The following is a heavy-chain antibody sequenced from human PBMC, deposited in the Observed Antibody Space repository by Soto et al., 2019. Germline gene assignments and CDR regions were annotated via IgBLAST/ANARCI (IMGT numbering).Heavy chain of an antibody. CDR2: INHRGST. CDR1: GGSFTGYY. D-gene: IGHD6-25*01. J-gene: IGHJ6*02. Sequence: PSETLSLTCAVYGGSFTGYYWSWIRQPPGKGLEWIGEINHRGSTNYNPSLKSRVTISVDTSKNQFSLNLNSVTAADTAVYYCARGSRVKIPAASGRDYYYHRLDVWGQGTAVT. CDR3: ARGSRVKIPAASGRDYYYHRLDV. V-gene: IGHV4-34*01.